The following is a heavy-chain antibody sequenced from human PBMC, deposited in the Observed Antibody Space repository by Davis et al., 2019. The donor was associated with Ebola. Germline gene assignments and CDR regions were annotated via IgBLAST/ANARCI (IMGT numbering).Heavy chain of an antibody. CDR3: ARDGISSSWSQAPCGY. CDR1: GYTFTGYY. J-gene: IGHJ4*02. D-gene: IGHD6-13*01. Sequence: AASVKVSCKASGYTFTGYYMHWVRQAPGQGLEWMGWINPNSGGTNYAQKFQGWVTMTRDTSISTAYMELSRLRSDDTAVYYCARDGISSSWSQAPCGYWGQGTLVTVSS. V-gene: IGHV1-2*04. CDR2: INPNSGGT.